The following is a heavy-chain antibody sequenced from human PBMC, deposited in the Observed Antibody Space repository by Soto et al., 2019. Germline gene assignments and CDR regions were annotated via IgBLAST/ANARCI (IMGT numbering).Heavy chain of an antibody. CDR3: ARDRPSMVRRVIIKYYFDY. CDR2: ISAYNGNT. Sequence: ASVKVSCKASGYTFTSYGISWVRQAPGQGLEWMGWISAYNGNTNYAQKLQGRVTMTTDTSTSTAYMELRSLRSDDTAVYYCARDRPSMVRRVIIKYYFDYWGQGTLVTVSS. V-gene: IGHV1-18*01. J-gene: IGHJ4*02. D-gene: IGHD3-10*01. CDR1: GYTFTSYG.